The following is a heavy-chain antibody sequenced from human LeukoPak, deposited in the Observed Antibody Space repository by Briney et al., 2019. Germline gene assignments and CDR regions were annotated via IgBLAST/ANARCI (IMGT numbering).Heavy chain of an antibody. J-gene: IGHJ4*02. CDR3: ARHAGGYSYGFDY. CDR2: IYYSGST. V-gene: IGHV4-39*01. CDR1: GGSISSSSCY. Sequence: SETLSLTCTVSGGSISSSSCYWGWIRQPPGKGLEWIGSIYYSGSTYYNPSLKSRVTISVDTSKNQFSPKLSSVTAADTAVYYCARHAGGYSYGFDYWGQGTLVTVSS. D-gene: IGHD5-18*01.